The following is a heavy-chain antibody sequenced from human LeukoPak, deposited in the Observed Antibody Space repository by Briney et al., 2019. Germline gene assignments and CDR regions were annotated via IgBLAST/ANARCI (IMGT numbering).Heavy chain of an antibody. CDR3: ARGFSGSYKY. CDR1: GGSVSSGGYY. J-gene: IGHJ4*02. V-gene: IGHV4-61*08. CDR2: INHSGST. D-gene: IGHD1-26*01. Sequence: ASETLSLTCTVSGGSVSSGGYYWSWIRQPPGKGLEWIGEINHSGSTNYNPSLKSRVTISVDTSKNQFSLKLSSVTAADTAVYYCARGFSGSYKYWGQGTLVTVSS.